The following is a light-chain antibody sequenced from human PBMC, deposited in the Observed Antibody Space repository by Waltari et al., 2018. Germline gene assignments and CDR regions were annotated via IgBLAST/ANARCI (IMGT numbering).Light chain of an antibody. Sequence: DIVMTQTPLSLSVIPGQPASISCKSSQSLLHHDGKTYSYWYLQRPGQSPQLLIYEVSRRFSGVPDGCSGSGSGTDFTLKISRVEADDVGVYICMQGKDLPLTFGGGTKVDI. J-gene: IGKJ4*01. CDR3: MQGKDLPLT. CDR1: QSLLHHDGKTY. CDR2: EVS. V-gene: IGKV2-29*02.